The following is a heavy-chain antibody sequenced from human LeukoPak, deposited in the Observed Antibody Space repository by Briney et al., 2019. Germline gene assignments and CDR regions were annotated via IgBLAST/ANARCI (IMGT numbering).Heavy chain of an antibody. V-gene: IGHV3-74*01. CDR2: VNSDGSST. CDR1: GFTFTGYR. J-gene: IGHJ6*02. Sequence: GGSLRLSCAASGFTFTGYRMHWVRQAPGKGLVWVSRVNSDGSSTTYADSVKGRFTISRDNAKNTLYLQMNSLRAEDTAVYYCARGRYYGMDVWGQGTTVTVSS. CDR3: ARGRYYGMDV.